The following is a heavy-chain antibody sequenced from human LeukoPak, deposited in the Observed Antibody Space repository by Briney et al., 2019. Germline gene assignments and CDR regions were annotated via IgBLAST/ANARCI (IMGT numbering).Heavy chain of an antibody. CDR2: ISGSSDSI. Sequence: VXXAPXXGLEWVSSISGSSDSIYYADSMKGRFTISRDNAKRSLYLQMNSLRAEDTAVYYCARDLYGDYATDFWGQGTLVTVSS. D-gene: IGHD4-17*01. J-gene: IGHJ4*02. V-gene: IGHV3-21*01. CDR3: ARDLYGDYATDF.